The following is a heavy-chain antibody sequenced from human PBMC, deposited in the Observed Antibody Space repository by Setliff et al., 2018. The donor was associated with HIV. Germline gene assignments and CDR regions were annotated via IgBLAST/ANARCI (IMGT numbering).Heavy chain of an antibody. Sequence: SETLSLTCTVSGGSISSGGYYWSWIRQHPGKGLEWIGYIYYSGSTYYNPSLKSRVTISVDTSKNQFSLKLSSVTAADTAVFYCARPIGLYCRRPDCQRDAFDIWGQGTMVTVSS. CDR1: GGSISSGGYY. J-gene: IGHJ3*02. D-gene: IGHD2-15*01. CDR2: IYYSGST. CDR3: ARPIGLYCRRPDCQRDAFDI. V-gene: IGHV4-31*03.